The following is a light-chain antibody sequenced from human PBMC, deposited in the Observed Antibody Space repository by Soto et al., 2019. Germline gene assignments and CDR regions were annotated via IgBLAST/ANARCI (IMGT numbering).Light chain of an antibody. J-gene: IGKJ2*01. CDR3: HQYYSPPYT. CDR1: QSGLYSSTNKNY. Sequence: DIVMTQSPDSLAVSLGERATINCKSSQSGLYSSTNKNYLTWYQQKPGQPPKLLLYWASTREPGVPDRFSGSGSGTDFTLTISSLQAEDVAVYFCHQYYSPPYTFGQGTKLEIK. CDR2: WAS. V-gene: IGKV4-1*01.